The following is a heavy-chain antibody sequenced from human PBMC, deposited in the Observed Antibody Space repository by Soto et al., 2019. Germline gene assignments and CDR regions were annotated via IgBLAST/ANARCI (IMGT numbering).Heavy chain of an antibody. CDR2: IYYSGST. CDR3: ARVDYDILTGYLGPHWFDP. Sequence: KASETLSLTCTVSGGSISSGGYYWSWIRQHPGKGLEWIGYIYYSGSTYYNPSLKSRVTISVDTSKNQFSLKLSSVTAADTAVYYCARVDYDILTGYLGPHWFDPWGQGTLVTVSS. D-gene: IGHD3-9*01. J-gene: IGHJ5*02. V-gene: IGHV4-31*03. CDR1: GGSISSGGYY.